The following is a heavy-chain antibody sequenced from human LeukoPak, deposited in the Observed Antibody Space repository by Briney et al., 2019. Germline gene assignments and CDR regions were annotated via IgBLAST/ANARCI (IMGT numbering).Heavy chain of an antibody. CDR1: GFTVSSNY. CDR3: ARDPGYCSSTSCYTP. Sequence: GGSLRLSCAASGFTVSSNYMSWVRQAPGKGLEWVSVIYSGGNTYYADSVKGRFTISRDNSKNTLYLQMNSLRAEDTAVYYCARDPGYCSSTSCYTPWGQGTLVTVSS. J-gene: IGHJ5*02. V-gene: IGHV3-66*01. CDR2: IYSGGNT. D-gene: IGHD2-2*02.